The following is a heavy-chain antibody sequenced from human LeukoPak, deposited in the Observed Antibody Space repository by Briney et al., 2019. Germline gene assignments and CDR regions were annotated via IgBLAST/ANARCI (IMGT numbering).Heavy chain of an antibody. CDR1: GGSISSHY. V-gene: IGHV4-59*11. CDR2: TYYSGST. CDR3: ARDSSGLDF. D-gene: IGHD3-22*01. Sequence: SETLSLTCTVSGGSISSHYWSWIRQPPGKGLEWIGYTYYSGSTNYNPSLKSRVTISVDTSKNQFSLKLSSVTAADTAVYYCARDSSGLDFWGQGTLVTVSS. J-gene: IGHJ4*02.